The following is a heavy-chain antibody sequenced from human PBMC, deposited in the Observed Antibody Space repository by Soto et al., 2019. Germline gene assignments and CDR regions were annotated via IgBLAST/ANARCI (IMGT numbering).Heavy chain of an antibody. CDR3: ARSDGGCLEWFLREYGMDV. J-gene: IGHJ6*02. D-gene: IGHD3-3*01. CDR1: GYTFTGYY. Sequence: QLQLVQSGAEVKKPGASVKVSCKASGYTFTGYYMHWVRQAPGQGLEWMGWINPNSGGTNYAQKFQGRVTMTRDTSISTAYMELSRLRSDDTPVYYCARSDGGCLEWFLREYGMDVWGQGTTVTVSS. CDR2: INPNSGGT. V-gene: IGHV1-2*02.